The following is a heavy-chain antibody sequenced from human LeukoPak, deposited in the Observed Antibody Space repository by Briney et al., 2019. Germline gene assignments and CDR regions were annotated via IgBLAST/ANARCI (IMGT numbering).Heavy chain of an antibody. V-gene: IGHV1-69*13. Sequence: ASVNVSCKAPGGTFSSYAISWVRQAPGQGLEWMGGIIPIFGTANYAQKFQGRVTITADESTSTAYMELSSLRSEDTAVYYCARVGIVREGWFDPWGQGTLVTVSS. CDR2: IIPIFGTA. CDR1: GGTFSSYA. CDR3: ARVGIVREGWFDP. J-gene: IGHJ5*02. D-gene: IGHD3-10*02.